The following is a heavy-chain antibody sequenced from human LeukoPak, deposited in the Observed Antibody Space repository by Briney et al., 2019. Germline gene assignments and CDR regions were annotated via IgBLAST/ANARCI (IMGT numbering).Heavy chain of an antibody. CDR1: GYTFTSYG. V-gene: IGHV1-18*01. CDR2: ISAYNGNT. CDR3: ARDLGYDSSGVDY. Sequence: ASVKVSCKASGYTFTSYGISWVRQAPGQGLEWMGWISAYNGNTNYAQKFQGRVTMTRDTSTSTVYMELSSLRSEDTAVYYCARDLGYDSSGVDYWGQGTLVTVSS. D-gene: IGHD3-22*01. J-gene: IGHJ4*02.